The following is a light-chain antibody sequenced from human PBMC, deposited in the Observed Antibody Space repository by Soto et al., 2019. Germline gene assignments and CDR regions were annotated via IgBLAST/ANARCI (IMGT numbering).Light chain of an antibody. V-gene: IGKV1-5*01. J-gene: IGKJ4*02. Sequence: DIQMTQSPSSLSASFGDRVTMTCRASQSIGSCLAWFQQKPGNAPKLLIYDASTLERGVPSRFSGSGSGTEFTLTISSLQPDDFATYYCQKYNSASRTFGGGTRVEIK. CDR1: QSIGSC. CDR2: DAS. CDR3: QKYNSASRT.